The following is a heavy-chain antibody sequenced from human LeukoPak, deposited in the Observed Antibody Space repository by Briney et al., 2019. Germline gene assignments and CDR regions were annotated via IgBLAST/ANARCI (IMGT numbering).Heavy chain of an antibody. D-gene: IGHD6-19*01. CDR2: IYYSGST. J-gene: IGHJ4*02. V-gene: IGHV4-39*01. CDR3: ARLFKTWGIAVT. Sequence: PSETLSLTCTVSGGSISTYYWGWIRQPPGKGLEWIGSIYYSGSTYYNPSLKSRVTISVDTSKNQFSLKLSSVTAADTAVYYCARLFKTWGIAVTWSQGTLVTVSS. CDR1: GGSISTYY.